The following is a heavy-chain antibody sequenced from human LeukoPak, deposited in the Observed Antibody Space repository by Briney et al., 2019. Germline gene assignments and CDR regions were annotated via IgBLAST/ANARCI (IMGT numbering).Heavy chain of an antibody. CDR1: GYTFTGYY. V-gene: IGHV1-2*02. D-gene: IGHD4-17*01. CDR2: INPNSGGT. Sequence: ASVKVSRMASGYTFTGYYMRWVRQAPGQGLEWMGWINPNSGGTNYAQKFQGRVTMTRDTSISTAYMELTRLQSDDTAVYYCARARMTTVTNWFDPWGQGTLVTVSS. CDR3: ARARMTTVTNWFDP. J-gene: IGHJ5*01.